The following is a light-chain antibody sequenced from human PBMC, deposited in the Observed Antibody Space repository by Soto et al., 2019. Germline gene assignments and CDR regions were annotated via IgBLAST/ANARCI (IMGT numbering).Light chain of an antibody. CDR3: SSYTSSRAYV. Sequence: QSALTQPASVSGSPGQSITIFCTGTSSDVGGYNYVSWYQQQSGKAPKLMIHEVSNRPSGVSNRFSGSKSGNTTSLTISGLQAEDEADYYCSSYTSSRAYVFGSRTKVTVL. CDR2: EVS. J-gene: IGLJ1*01. V-gene: IGLV2-14*01. CDR1: SSDVGGYNY.